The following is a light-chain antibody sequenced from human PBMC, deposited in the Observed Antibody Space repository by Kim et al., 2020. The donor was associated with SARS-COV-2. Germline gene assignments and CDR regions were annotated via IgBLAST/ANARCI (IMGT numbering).Light chain of an antibody. CDR3: SSCTTSNTWI. CDR2: DVS. Sequence: QSALTQPASVSGSPGQSITISCTGTSSDVGRYNYVSWYQQHPGKAPKLIIYDVSLRPSGVSDRFSGSKSGNPASLIISGLQAEDEADFYCSSCTTSNTWIFGGGTK. V-gene: IGLV2-14*03. J-gene: IGLJ2*01. CDR1: SSDVGRYNY.